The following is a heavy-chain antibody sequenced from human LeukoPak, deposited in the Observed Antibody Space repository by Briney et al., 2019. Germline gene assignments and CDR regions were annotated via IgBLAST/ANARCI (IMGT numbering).Heavy chain of an antibody. J-gene: IGHJ4*02. CDR2: ISSSSSCI. Sequence: GGSLRLSCAASGFTFSSYSMSWVRQAPGKGLEWVSSISSSSSCIYYADSVKGRFTISRDNAKNSLYLQVNSLRAEDTAVYYCARGSSSCFDYWGQGTLVTVSS. V-gene: IGHV3-21*01. D-gene: IGHD2-2*01. CDR3: ARGSSSCFDY. CDR1: GFTFSSYS.